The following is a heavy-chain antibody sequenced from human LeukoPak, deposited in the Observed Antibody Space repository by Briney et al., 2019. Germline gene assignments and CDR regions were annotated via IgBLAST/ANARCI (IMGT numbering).Heavy chain of an antibody. CDR2: ISGDGDNT. CDR1: GFTFDDYA. J-gene: IGHJ1*01. V-gene: IGHV3-43*02. D-gene: IGHD3-22*01. Sequence: GGSLRLSCAASGFTFDDYAMHWVRQAPGKGLEWVSLISGDGDNTYYADSVKGRFTISRENSKNSLYLQMNSLRTEDTALYYCAKDPTYYYDSSGFCEHWGQGTLVTVSS. CDR3: AKDPTYYYDSSGFCEH.